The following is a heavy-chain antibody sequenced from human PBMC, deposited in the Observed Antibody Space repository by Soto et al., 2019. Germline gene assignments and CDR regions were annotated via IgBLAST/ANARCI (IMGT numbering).Heavy chain of an antibody. CDR3: AHRGDMNGNWDTGYLDH. J-gene: IGHJ5*02. V-gene: IGHV2-5*02. CDR1: GFSLTSRPVG. D-gene: IGHD5-12*01. CDR2: IYWDDDK. Sequence: QITLKESGPTRVKPTQTLMLTCSFSGFSLTSRPVGVAWIRQPPGKALEWLVVIYWDDDKRYSPSLKSRHTIAQDTSQNQVVLTMAYMDHVDSATYFCAHRGDMNGNWDTGYLDHWGQGILVTVSS.